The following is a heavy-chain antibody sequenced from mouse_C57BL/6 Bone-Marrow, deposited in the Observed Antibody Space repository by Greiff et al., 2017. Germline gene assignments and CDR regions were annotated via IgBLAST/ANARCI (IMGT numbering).Heavy chain of an antibody. J-gene: IGHJ3*01. CDR3: AIYYDYAWFAY. CDR1: GYTFTSYW. CDR2: IYPSDSET. Sequence: VKLMESGAELVRPGSSVKLSCKASGYTFTSYWMDWVKQRPGQGLEWIGNIYPSDSETHYNQKFKDKATLTVDKSSSTAYMQLSSLTSEDSAVYYCAIYYDYAWFAYWGQGTLVTVSA. V-gene: IGHV1-61*01. D-gene: IGHD2-4*01.